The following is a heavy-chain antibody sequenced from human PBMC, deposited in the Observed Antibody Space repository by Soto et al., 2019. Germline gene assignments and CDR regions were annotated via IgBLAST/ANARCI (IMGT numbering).Heavy chain of an antibody. J-gene: IGHJ6*02. CDR1: GGSMSGYY. CDR3: AGNIAAAGRRYYGMDV. D-gene: IGHD6-13*01. CDR2: VYTSETT. Sequence: QVQLQESGPGLVKPSETLSLTCTVSGGSMSGYYWSWIRQSAGKGLEWIGRVYTSETTYYNPSLKSRVTMSLDTSKNQFSLNLYSLTAADTAVYYCAGNIAAAGRRYYGMDVWGQGTTVTVPS. V-gene: IGHV4-4*07.